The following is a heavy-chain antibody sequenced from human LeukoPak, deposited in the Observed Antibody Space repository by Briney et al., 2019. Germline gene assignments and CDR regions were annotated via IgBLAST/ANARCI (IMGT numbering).Heavy chain of an antibody. CDR1: GFTFSNYW. V-gene: IGHV3-7*03. J-gene: IGHJ4*02. Sequence: PGGSLRLSCTASGFTFSNYWMSWVRQAPGKGLEWVANIKQDGSEKYYADSVKGRFTISRDNAKNSLYLQMNSLRAEDTALYYCARDYYGSGSYSDYWGQGTLVTVSS. CDR3: ARDYYGSGSYSDY. CDR2: IKQDGSEK. D-gene: IGHD3-10*01.